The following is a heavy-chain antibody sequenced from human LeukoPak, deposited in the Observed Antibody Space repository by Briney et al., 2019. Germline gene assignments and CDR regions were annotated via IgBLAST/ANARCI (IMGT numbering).Heavy chain of an antibody. CDR3: ARHGEGSGVSRYFDY. CDR1: GGSFSGYY. D-gene: IGHD7-27*01. J-gene: IGHJ4*02. V-gene: IGHV4-39*01. Sequence: PSETLSLTCAVYGGSFSGYYWGWIRQPPGKGLEWIGSIYYSGSTYYNPSLKSRDTISVDTSKNQLSLKLSSVTAADTAVYYCARHGEGSGVSRYFDYWGQGTLVTVSS. CDR2: IYYSGST.